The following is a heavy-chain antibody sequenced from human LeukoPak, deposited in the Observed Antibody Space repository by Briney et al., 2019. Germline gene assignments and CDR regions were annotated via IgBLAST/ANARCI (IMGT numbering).Heavy chain of an antibody. CDR3: ATTLTNYCSSTSCYADH. D-gene: IGHD2-2*01. CDR2: IYLGDSDT. V-gene: IGHV5-51*01. Sequence: GESLKLSCKVAEYTFTNYWIGWVRQVPGKGLEWMGIIYLGDSDTRYRPSFQGQVTISADKSTMTAYLQWSSLKASDTAMYYCATTLTNYCSSTSCYADHWGQGTLVTVSS. CDR1: EYTFTNYW. J-gene: IGHJ4*01.